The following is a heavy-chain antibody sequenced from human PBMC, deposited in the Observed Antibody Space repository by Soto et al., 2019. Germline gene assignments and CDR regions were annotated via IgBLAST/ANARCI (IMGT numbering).Heavy chain of an antibody. D-gene: IGHD3-16*01. CDR3: ARVQGASNNWFDP. J-gene: IGHJ5*02. Sequence: QVQLQESGPGLVKPSGTLSLTCGVSGGSINSSDWWSWVRQAPGKGLEWIGEIYHSGYTNYNPSLKSRVTILVDKSKNQFSLNLSSVIAADTAVYYCARVQGASNNWFDPWGQGTLVTVSS. CDR2: IYHSGYT. V-gene: IGHV4-4*02. CDR1: GGSINSSDW.